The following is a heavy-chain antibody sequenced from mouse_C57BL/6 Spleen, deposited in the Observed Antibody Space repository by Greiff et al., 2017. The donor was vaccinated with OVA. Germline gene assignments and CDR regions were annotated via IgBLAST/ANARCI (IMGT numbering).Heavy chain of an antibody. CDR2: IHPNSGST. Sequence: QVQLQQPGAELVKPGASVKLSCKASGYTFTSYWMHWVKQRPGQGLEWIGMIHPNSGSTNYNEKFKSKATLTVDKSSSTAYMQLSSLTSEDSAVYYCARLDVTTVVPYAMDYWGQGTSVTVSS. D-gene: IGHD1-1*01. CDR3: ARLDVTTVVPYAMDY. J-gene: IGHJ4*01. V-gene: IGHV1-64*01. CDR1: GYTFTSYW.